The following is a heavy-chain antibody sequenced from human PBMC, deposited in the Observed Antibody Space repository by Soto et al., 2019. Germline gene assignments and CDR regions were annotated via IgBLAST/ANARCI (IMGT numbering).Heavy chain of an antibody. CDR3: ATVSYASSGYSDY. D-gene: IGHD3-22*01. CDR1: GFTFSSYA. V-gene: IGHV3-23*01. J-gene: IGHJ4*02. CDR2: MCDSGGST. Sequence: GGSLRLSCAASGFTFSSYAMSWVRQAPGKGLEWVSAMCDSGGSTYYADSVKGRFSLSRDNSKNTLYLHMNSLSAADTAVYYCATVSYASSGYSDYRGQGTLVTVSS.